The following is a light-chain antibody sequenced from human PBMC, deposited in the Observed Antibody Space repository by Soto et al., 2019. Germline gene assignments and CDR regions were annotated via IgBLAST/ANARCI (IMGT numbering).Light chain of an antibody. J-gene: IGKJ2*01. V-gene: IGKV3-20*01. CDR3: QQYDNSPGYT. CDR2: ATS. CDR1: QSVSSRD. Sequence: EIVLTQSPGTLSLSPGERATLSCRASQSVSSRDLAWYQQKPGQAPRLLIYATSSRAGGIPDRFSGSGSGTDFTLTISRLWPEDFAVYYCQQYDNSPGYTFGQGTKLEI.